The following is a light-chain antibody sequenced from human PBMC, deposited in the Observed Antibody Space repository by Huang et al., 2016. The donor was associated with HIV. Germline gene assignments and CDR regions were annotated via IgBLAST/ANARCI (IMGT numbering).Light chain of an antibody. CDR2: DKS. CDR1: QSVSIM. V-gene: IGKV3-15*01. Sequence: EIVMTQSPATLSVSPGERATLSCRASQSVSIMLAWYQQKPGQAPRLLIYDKSTRATGSPARFSGSGSGAEFTLTISSLQSEDFAVYYCQQYNTWPYTFGQGTKLEIK. J-gene: IGKJ2*01. CDR3: QQYNTWPYT.